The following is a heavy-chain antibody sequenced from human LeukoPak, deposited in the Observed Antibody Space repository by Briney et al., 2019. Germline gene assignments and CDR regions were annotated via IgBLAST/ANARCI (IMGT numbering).Heavy chain of an antibody. V-gene: IGHV1-69*05. CDR3: ARVVGCTSISCLNWFDP. D-gene: IGHD2-2*01. J-gene: IGHJ5*02. CDR1: GGTFSSYA. Sequence: GSSVKVSCKASGGTFSSYAISWVRQAPGQGLEWMGGIIPIFGTTNYAQKFQGRVTITRDESTSTAYMELSSLGFEDTAVYYCARVVGCTSISCLNWFDPWGQGSLVTVSS. CDR2: IIPIFGTT.